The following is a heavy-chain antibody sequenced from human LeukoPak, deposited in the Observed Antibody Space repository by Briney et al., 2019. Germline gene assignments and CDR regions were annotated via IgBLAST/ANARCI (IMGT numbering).Heavy chain of an antibody. CDR3: ARAKSYYDILTGYNDAFDI. D-gene: IGHD3-9*01. V-gene: IGHV1-8*02. Sequence: GASVKVSCKASGGTFSSYAISWVRQAPGQGLEWMGWMNPNSGNTGYAQKFQGRVTMTRNTSISTAYMELSSLRSEDTAVYYCARAKSYYDILTGYNDAFDIWGQGTMVTVSS. CDR1: GGTFSSYA. CDR2: MNPNSGNT. J-gene: IGHJ3*02.